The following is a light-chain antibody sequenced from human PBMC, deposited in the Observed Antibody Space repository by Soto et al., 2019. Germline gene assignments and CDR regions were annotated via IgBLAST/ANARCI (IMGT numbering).Light chain of an antibody. CDR3: QQYGSSPYT. J-gene: IGKJ2*01. CDR1: QSVSSDY. Sequence: EIVLTQSPGTLSLSPGERATLSCRASQSVSSDYLAWYQQKPGQAPRLLLYGASNRATGIPDRFSGSGSGTDFTLTSSRLEPEDFAVYSCQQYGSSPYTFGQGTKLEI. V-gene: IGKV3-20*01. CDR2: GAS.